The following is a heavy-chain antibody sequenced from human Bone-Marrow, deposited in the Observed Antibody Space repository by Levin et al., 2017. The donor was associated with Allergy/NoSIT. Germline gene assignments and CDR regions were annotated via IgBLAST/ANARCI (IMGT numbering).Heavy chain of an antibody. V-gene: IGHV4-34*01. J-gene: IGHJ5*02. CDR1: GGSFSGYY. D-gene: IGHD6-13*01. CDR2: INHSGST. Sequence: SETLSLTCAVYGGSFSGYYWSWIRQPPGKGLEWIGEINHSGSTNYNPSLKSRVTISVDTSKNQFSLKLSSVTAADTAVYYCARGFRRKTRNIAAAGKNNWFDPWGQGTLVTVSS. CDR3: ARGFRRKTRNIAAAGKNNWFDP.